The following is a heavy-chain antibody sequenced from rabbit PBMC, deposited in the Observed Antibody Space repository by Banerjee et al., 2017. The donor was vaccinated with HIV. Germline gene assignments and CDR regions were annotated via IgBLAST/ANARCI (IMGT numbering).Heavy chain of an antibody. V-gene: IGHV1S45*01. Sequence: QEQLEESGGDLVKPEGSLTLTCTASGFSFSSSYWICWVRQAPGKGLEWIACIYAGSSGSTYYASWAKGRFTISKTSSTTVTLQMTSLTGADTATYFCTRAYNGGGVYYSLWGPGTLVTDS. CDR2: IYAGSSGST. CDR3: TRAYNGGGVYYSL. CDR1: GFSFSSSYW. D-gene: IGHD1-1*01. J-gene: IGHJ6*01.